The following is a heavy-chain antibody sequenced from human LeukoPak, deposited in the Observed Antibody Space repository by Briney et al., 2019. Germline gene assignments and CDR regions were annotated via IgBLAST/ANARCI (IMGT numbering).Heavy chain of an antibody. D-gene: IGHD3-3*01. CDR2: INHSGST. CDR1: GGSFSGYY. J-gene: IGHJ5*02. Sequence: SETLSLTCAVYGGSFSGYYWSWIRQPPGKGLEWIGEINHSGSTNYNPSLKSRVTISVDTSKNQFSLKLSSVTAADTAVYYCARGGQAYYDFWSGYGFDPWGQGTLVTVSS. CDR3: ARGGQAYYDFWSGYGFDP. V-gene: IGHV4-34*01.